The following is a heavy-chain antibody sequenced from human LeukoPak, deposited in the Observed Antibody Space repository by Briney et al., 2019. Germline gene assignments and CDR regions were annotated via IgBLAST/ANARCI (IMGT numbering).Heavy chain of an antibody. Sequence: GSSVKVSCKASGGTFSSYAISWVRQAPGQGLEWMGDIIPIFGTANYAQKFQGRVTITADKSTSTAYMELSSLRSEDTAVYYCARVFIVGATFVSGYYMDVWGKGTTVTVSS. CDR1: GGTFSSYA. V-gene: IGHV1-69*06. D-gene: IGHD1-26*01. CDR2: IIPIFGTA. CDR3: ARVFIVGATFVSGYYMDV. J-gene: IGHJ6*03.